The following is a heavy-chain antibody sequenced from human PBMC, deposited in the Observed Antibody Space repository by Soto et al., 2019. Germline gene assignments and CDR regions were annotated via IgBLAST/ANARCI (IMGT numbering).Heavy chain of an antibody. D-gene: IGHD6-13*01. Sequence: GGSLRLSCAASGFTFSSYAMNWVRQSPGKGLEWVSSISGSGGSTYYADSVKGRFTITRDTSKNTLYLQMNSLRIEDTAVYYCAKSLGSSWSQDPDYWGQGTLDTVSS. J-gene: IGHJ4*02. CDR3: AKSLGSSWSQDPDY. CDR1: GFTFSSYA. V-gene: IGHV3-23*01. CDR2: ISGSGGST.